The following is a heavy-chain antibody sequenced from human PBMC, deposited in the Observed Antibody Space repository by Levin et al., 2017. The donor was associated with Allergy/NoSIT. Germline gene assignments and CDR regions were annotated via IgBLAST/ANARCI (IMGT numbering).Heavy chain of an antibody. CDR3: AKFFEVTPFDG. V-gene: IGHV3-11*04. CDR1: GFTFRNFA. J-gene: IGHJ4*02. D-gene: IGHD3-3*01. CDR2: IRATGKTV. Sequence: PGESLKISCAASGFTFRNFAMSWIRQSPGKGLEWLASIRATGKTVFYADSVKGRFTISRDNSNNALYLQMNNLRVDDTAVYYCAKFFEVTPFDGWGQGTLVSVSS.